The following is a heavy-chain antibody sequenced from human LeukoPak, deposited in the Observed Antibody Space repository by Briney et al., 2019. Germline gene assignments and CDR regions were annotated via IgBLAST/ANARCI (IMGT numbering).Heavy chain of an antibody. V-gene: IGHV3-49*04. Sequence: GGSLRLSCTVSGFTFGDYAINWVRRAPGKGLEWVGFIRSKAFGETAEYAASVKGRFTISRDDSKSIAYLQMNSLKTEDTAVYYCTRDRGSPTLGDYWGQGTLVTVSS. D-gene: IGHD7-27*01. CDR1: GFTFGDYA. CDR3: TRDRGSPTLGDY. CDR2: IRSKAFGETA. J-gene: IGHJ4*02.